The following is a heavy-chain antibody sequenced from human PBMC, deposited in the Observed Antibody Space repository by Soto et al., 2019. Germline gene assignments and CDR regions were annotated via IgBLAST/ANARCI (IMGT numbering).Heavy chain of an antibody. CDR3: ARLIYDSSLNYLYFDS. D-gene: IGHD3-22*01. V-gene: IGHV4-4*02. CDR1: GVSISSGNW. CDR2: VYRDGSA. Sequence: PSETLSLTCDVSGVSISSGNWWSWVRQPPGKELEWIGEVYRDGSANYHPSLERRVTISVDTSKNQFSLRLSSVTAADTAIYYCARLIYDSSLNYLYFDSWGQGMLVTVSS. J-gene: IGHJ4*02.